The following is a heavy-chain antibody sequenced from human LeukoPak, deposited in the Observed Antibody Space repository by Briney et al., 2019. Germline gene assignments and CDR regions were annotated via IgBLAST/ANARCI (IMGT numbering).Heavy chain of an antibody. J-gene: IGHJ4*02. CDR1: GGSFSGYY. CDR2: IYYSGST. Sequence: SETLSLTCAVYGGSFSGYYWSWIRQPPGKGLEWIGSIYYSGSTYYNPSLKSRVTISVDTSKNQFSLKLSSVTAADTAVYYCARESWWEPPIWDQGTLVTVSS. CDR3: ARESWWEPPI. D-gene: IGHD2-15*01. V-gene: IGHV4-34*01.